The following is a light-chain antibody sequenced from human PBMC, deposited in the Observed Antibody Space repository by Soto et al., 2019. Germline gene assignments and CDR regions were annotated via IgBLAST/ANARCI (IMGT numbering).Light chain of an antibody. CDR3: QQSYRSPYT. CDR2: GAS. Sequence: DIQMTQSPSSLFASVGDRVTVTCRASQSINIYLNWYQQKPGKAPTLLIYGASSLQSGVPSRFSGGGSRTDFTLTISALQPEDFATYYFQQSYRSPYTFGQGTKLEIK. J-gene: IGKJ2*01. CDR1: QSINIY. V-gene: IGKV1-39*01.